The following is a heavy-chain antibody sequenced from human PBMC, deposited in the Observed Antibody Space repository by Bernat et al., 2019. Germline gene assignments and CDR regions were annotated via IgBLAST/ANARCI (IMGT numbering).Heavy chain of an antibody. CDR2: ISSSGYTV. J-gene: IGHJ1*01. CDR3: ARYSSSWYAEYFQH. CDR1: GFTFSSYE. Sequence: EVQLVESGGGLVQPGGSLRLSCAASGFTFSSYEMNWVRQAPGKGLEWVSYISSSGYTVYYADSVEGRFTISRDNAKNSLYLQMNSLRAEDTAVYYCARYSSSWYAEYFQHWGQGTLVTVSS. V-gene: IGHV3-48*03. D-gene: IGHD6-13*01.